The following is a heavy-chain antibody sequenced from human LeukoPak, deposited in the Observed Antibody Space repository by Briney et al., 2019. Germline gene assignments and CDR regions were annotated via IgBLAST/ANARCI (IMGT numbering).Heavy chain of an antibody. Sequence: PGGSLRLSCAASGFAISNYWMHWIRHGPGKGLVWVSRTNSDGSSTSYADSVKGRFTMSRGTANNTLYLQMNSLRADDTAVYYCVRGAPFDYWGQGTLVTVSS. J-gene: IGHJ4*02. CDR1: GFAISNYW. CDR3: VRGAPFDY. V-gene: IGHV3-74*01. CDR2: TNSDGSST.